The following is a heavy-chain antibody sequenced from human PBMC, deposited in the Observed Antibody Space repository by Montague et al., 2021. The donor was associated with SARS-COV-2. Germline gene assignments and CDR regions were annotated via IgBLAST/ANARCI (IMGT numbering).Heavy chain of an antibody. Sequence: SLRLSCAASGFTFSSYAMHWVRQAPGKGLEWVAVISYDGGNKYYADSVKGRFTISRDNSKNTLYLQMNSLRAEDTAVYYCARVTVVGYYGMDVWGQGTTVTVSS. J-gene: IGHJ6*02. V-gene: IGHV3-30-3*01. CDR1: GFTFSSYA. D-gene: IGHD1-26*01. CDR3: ARVTVVGYYGMDV. CDR2: ISYDGGNK.